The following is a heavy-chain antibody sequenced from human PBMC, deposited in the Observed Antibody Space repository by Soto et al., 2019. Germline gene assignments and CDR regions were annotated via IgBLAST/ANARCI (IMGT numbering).Heavy chain of an antibody. CDR3: TKAICDRSGANCLTFDY. V-gene: IGHV3-23*01. CDR1: GFTFSNYA. J-gene: IGHJ4*02. Sequence: PGGSLRLSCTASGFTFSNYAMSWVRQAPGKGLEWVSTFSSSGVGTYYADSVKGRFTISGYNSKNTLYLQMNSLRAEDTSVYYCTKAICDRSGANCLTFDYWGPGIRVT. D-gene: IGHD2-15*01. CDR2: FSSSGVGT.